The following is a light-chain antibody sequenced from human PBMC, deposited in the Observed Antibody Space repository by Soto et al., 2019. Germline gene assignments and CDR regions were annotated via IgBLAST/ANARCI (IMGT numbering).Light chain of an antibody. Sequence: AIEMTQSPTSLSASIGDRVTITCRASQGFSNDLGWYQQKPGQAPQLLIYAASTLQSGLPSRFSGSGSGTDCTLTISSQPPEDLATYYCLQDYNSPRTFGQGTKVEIK. CDR2: AAS. CDR1: QGFSND. V-gene: IGKV1-6*01. J-gene: IGKJ1*01. CDR3: LQDYNSPRT.